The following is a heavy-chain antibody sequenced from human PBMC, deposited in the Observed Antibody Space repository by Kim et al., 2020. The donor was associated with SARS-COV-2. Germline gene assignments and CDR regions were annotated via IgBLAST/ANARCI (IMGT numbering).Heavy chain of an antibody. CDR1: GFTLSTYP. CDR3: ARNNWFDP. CDR2: IISGGGT. V-gene: IGHV3-23*01. Sequence: GGSLRLSCAASGFTLSTYPMSWVRQAPGKGLEWVSAIISGGGTFYADSVKGRFSISRDNSKNMLYLDINSLRAEDTAVYFCARNNWFDPWGQGTLVTVSS. J-gene: IGHJ5*02.